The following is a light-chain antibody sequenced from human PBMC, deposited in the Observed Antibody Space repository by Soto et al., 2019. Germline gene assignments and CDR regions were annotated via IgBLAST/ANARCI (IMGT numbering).Light chain of an antibody. CDR3: QQSYGTPIT. CDR1: QSISRY. Sequence: DSQLTPSPSSLSASVGDGVTITCRASQSISRYLNWYQQKPGKAPNLLIYVASSLQSEVPSRFSGSGSGTDFTLTITSLQPEDFATYYCQQSYGTPITFGQGTRLEIK. CDR2: VAS. V-gene: IGKV1-39*01. J-gene: IGKJ5*01.